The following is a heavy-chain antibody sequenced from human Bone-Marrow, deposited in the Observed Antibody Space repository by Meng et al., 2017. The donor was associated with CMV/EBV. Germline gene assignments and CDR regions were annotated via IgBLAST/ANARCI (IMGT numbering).Heavy chain of an antibody. CDR2: ISSSSSYI. CDR1: GFTFSSYS. D-gene: IGHD2-2*01. Sequence: GESLKISCAASGFTFSSYSMNWVRQAPGKGLEWVSSISSSSSYIYYADSVKGRFTISRDNAKNSLYLQMNSLRAEDTAVYYCARGVYCSSTSCYGYYYYGMDVWGPGNTVNVSS. V-gene: IGHV3-21*01. J-gene: IGHJ6*02. CDR3: ARGVYCSSTSCYGYYYYGMDV.